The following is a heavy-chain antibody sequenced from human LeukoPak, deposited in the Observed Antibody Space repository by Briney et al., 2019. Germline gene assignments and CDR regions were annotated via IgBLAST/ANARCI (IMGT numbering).Heavy chain of an antibody. V-gene: IGHV3-48*04. CDR2: ISSSASTT. J-gene: IGHJ4*02. CDR3: ARSVFTQPAALDS. CDR1: GFTFSNYW. Sequence: PGGSLRLSCAASGFTFSNYWMNWVRQAPGKGLEWVSYISSSASTTYYSGSVKGRFTISRNYAKNSLYLQMNSLRADDTAVYYCARSVFTQPAALDSWGQGTLVTVSS. D-gene: IGHD2-2*01.